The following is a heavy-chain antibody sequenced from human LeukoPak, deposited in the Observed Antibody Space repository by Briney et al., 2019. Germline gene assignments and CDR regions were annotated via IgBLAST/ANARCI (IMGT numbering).Heavy chain of an antibody. CDR2: ISGGGGST. J-gene: IGHJ5*02. CDR3: AKVRDSATVTGRFDN. V-gene: IGHV3-23*01. Sequence: GGSLRLSCAASGFTFSNYALSWVRQAPGKGLEWVSGISGGGGSTYYADSVKGRFTISRDKSKNTLYLQMDSLRAGDTAVYYCAKVRDSATVTGRFDNWGQGTMVTVSS. CDR1: GFTFSNYA. D-gene: IGHD4-17*01.